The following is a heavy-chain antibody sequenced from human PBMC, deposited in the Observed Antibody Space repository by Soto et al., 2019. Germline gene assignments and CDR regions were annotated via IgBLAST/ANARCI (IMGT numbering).Heavy chain of an antibody. CDR2: ISWNSGSI. V-gene: IGHV3-9*01. Sequence: PGGSLRLSCAASGFTFDDYAMHWVRQAPGKGLEWVSGISWNSGSIGYADSVKGRFTISRDNAKNSLYLQMNSLRAEDTALYYCAKDIFTELDYGDFRDAFDIWGQGTMVTVSS. CDR3: AKDIFTELDYGDFRDAFDI. J-gene: IGHJ3*02. D-gene: IGHD4-17*01. CDR1: GFTFDDYA.